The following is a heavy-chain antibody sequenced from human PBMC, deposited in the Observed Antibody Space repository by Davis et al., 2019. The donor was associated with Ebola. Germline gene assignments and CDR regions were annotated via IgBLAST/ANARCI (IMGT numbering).Heavy chain of an antibody. CDR3: ASGDGRGSSYDMDV. D-gene: IGHD6-6*01. J-gene: IGHJ6*02. V-gene: IGHV3-7*03. CDR1: GFTFSSNS. CDR2: IKQDGGEK. Sequence: GESLKISCAASGFTFSSNSMNWVRQAPGKGPEWVAIIKQDGGEKYYVDSVKGRFTISRDNAKNSLFLQMNSLRAEDTAFYYCASGDGRGSSYDMDVWGQGTTVTVSS.